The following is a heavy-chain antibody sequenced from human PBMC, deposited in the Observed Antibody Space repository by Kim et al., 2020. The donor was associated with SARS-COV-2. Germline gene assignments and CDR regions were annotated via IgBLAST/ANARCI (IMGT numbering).Heavy chain of an antibody. CDR3: ARDSGYCSGGSCYGGSYYYYYYGMDV. D-gene: IGHD2-15*01. J-gene: IGHJ6*02. V-gene: IGHV3-7*01. CDR2: IKQDGSEK. CDR1: GFTFSSYW. Sequence: GGSLRLSCAASGFTFSSYWMSWVRQAPGKGLEWVANIKQDGSEKYYVDSVKGRFTISRDNAKNSLYLQMNSLRAEDTAVYYCARDSGYCSGGSCYGGSYYYYYYGMDVWGQGTTVTVSS.